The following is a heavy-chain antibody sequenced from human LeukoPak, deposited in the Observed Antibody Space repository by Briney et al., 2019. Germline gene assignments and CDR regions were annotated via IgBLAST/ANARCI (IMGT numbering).Heavy chain of an antibody. CDR3: ARDVGFRTGLIDY. CDR1: GFNFGNHW. V-gene: IGHV3-33*08. J-gene: IGHJ4*02. D-gene: IGHD2-8*01. Sequence: GGSLRLSCAASGFNFGNHWMHWVRQAPGKGLEWVAVIWYDGTNKYYADSVQGRFTISRDNSKNALYLQMNSLRAEDTAMYYCARDVGFRTGLIDYWGQGTLVTVSS. CDR2: IWYDGTNK.